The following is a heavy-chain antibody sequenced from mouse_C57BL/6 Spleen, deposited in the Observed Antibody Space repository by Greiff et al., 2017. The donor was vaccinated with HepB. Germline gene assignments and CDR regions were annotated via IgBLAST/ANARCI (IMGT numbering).Heavy chain of an antibody. J-gene: IGHJ4*01. CDR1: GYTFTSYW. CDR2: IDPSDSYT. CDR3: ANYYCYAMDY. V-gene: IGHV1-59*01. D-gene: IGHD1-1*01. Sequence: QVQLKQPGAELVRPGTSVKLSCKASGYTFTSYWMHWVKQRPGQGLEWIGVIDPSDSYTNYNQKFKGKATLTVDTSSSTAYMQLSSLTSEDSAVYYCANYYCYAMDYWGQGTSVTVSS.